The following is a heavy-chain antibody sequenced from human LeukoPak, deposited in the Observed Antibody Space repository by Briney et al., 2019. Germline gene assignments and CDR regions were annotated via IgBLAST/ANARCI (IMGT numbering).Heavy chain of an antibody. CDR2: LYYSGST. V-gene: IGHV4-59*01. D-gene: IGHD5-18*01. Sequence: SSETLSLTCTVSGGSISSYYWSWIRQPPGKGLEWIGFLYYSGSTNYNPTLKSRVTISADTSKNQFSLKLSSVTAADTAVYYCARDLLRYGFDSWCQGTLVTVSS. CDR3: ARDLLRYGFDS. CDR1: GGSISSYY. J-gene: IGHJ4*02.